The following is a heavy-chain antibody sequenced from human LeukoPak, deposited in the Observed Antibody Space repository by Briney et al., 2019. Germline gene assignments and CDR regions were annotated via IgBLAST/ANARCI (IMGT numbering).Heavy chain of an antibody. Sequence: GGSLRLSCAASGFTFSSYAMSWVRQAPGKGLEWVSAISGSGGSTYYADSVKGRFTISRDNSKNTLYLQMNSLRAEDTAVYYCARDVRYCSGGSCPDYWGQGTLVTVSS. J-gene: IGHJ4*02. CDR2: ISGSGGST. CDR1: GFTFSSYA. D-gene: IGHD2-15*01. V-gene: IGHV3-23*01. CDR3: ARDVRYCSGGSCPDY.